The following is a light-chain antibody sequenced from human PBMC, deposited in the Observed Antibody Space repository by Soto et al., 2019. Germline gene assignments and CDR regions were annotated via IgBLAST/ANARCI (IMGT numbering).Light chain of an antibody. V-gene: IGKV3-15*01. CDR3: QQYDTSPRT. Sequence: EIVMTQSPATLSVAPGERATLSCRASQSISNNLAWYQQKPGQAPRLLIFGASTRATGIPARFSGSGSGTEFTLTISSLQSEDFAVYYCQQYDTSPRTFGQGTKVEI. CDR2: GAS. CDR1: QSISNN. J-gene: IGKJ1*01.